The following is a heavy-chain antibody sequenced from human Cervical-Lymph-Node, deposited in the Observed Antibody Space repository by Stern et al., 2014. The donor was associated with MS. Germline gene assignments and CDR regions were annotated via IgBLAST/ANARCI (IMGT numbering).Heavy chain of an antibody. J-gene: IGHJ4*02. CDR1: GLTFSSYW. D-gene: IGHD3-22*01. CDR3: ARNRGGDYYEGSDY. Sequence: EVQLVESGGDLVQPGGSLRLSCAASGLTFSSYWMHWVRQAPGKGLVWVSRINGDGSIVNYADSVNGRFTISRDNAKNTLYLQMKSLRAEDTAVYYCARNRGGDYYEGSDYWGQGTLVTVSS. CDR2: INGDGSIV. V-gene: IGHV3-74*02.